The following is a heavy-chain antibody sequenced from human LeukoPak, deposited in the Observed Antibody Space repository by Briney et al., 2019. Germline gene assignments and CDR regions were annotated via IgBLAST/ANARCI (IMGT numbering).Heavy chain of an antibody. V-gene: IGHV1-2*02. D-gene: IGHD3-22*01. CDR1: GYTFTGYY. CDR2: INPNSGGT. Sequence: ASVKVSCKASGYTFTGYYMHWVRQAPGQGLEWMGWINPNSGGTNYAQKFQGRVTMTRDTSTSTAYMELSRLRSDDTAVYYCAREIRDSSGANWFDPWGQGTLVTVSS. J-gene: IGHJ5*02. CDR3: AREIRDSSGANWFDP.